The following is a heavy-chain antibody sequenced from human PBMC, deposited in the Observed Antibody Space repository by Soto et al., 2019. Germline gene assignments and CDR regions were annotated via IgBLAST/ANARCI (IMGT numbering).Heavy chain of an antibody. CDR3: AREAAAMDLYYYYYMDV. CDR2: IKQDGSEK. Sequence: GGSLRLSCAASGFTFSSYWMSWVRQAPGKGLEWVANIKQDGSEKYYVDSVKGRFTISRDNAKNSLYLQMNSLRAEDTAVYYCAREAAAMDLYYYYYMDVWGKGTTVTVSS. V-gene: IGHV3-7*01. CDR1: GFTFSSYW. J-gene: IGHJ6*03. D-gene: IGHD5-18*01.